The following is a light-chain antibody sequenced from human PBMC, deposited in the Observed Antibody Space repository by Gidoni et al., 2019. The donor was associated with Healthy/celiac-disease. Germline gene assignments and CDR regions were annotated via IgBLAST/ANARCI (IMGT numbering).Light chain of an antibody. CDR1: QSVLYSSNNKNY. J-gene: IGKJ4*02. V-gene: IGKV4-1*01. CDR3: QQYYSTPRT. CDR2: WAS. Sequence: DIVLTPSPDSLAVSLGERATINCKSSQSVLYSSNNKNYLAWYQQKPGQPPKLRIYWASTLESGVPDRFSGSGSGTDFTLNISSLKAEDVAVYYCQQYYSTPRTFGGGTKVEIK.